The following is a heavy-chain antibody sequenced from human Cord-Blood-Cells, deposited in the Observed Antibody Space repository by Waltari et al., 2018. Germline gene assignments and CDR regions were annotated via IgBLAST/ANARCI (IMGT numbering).Heavy chain of an antibody. J-gene: IGHJ4*02. Sequence: QVQLVQSGAEVKKPGSSVKVSCKASGGTFSSYAISWVRQAPGQGLEWMGGIIPILGTANYAQNFQGRVTITADESTSTAYMELSSLRSEDTAVYYCARWTTAMVTYFDYWGQGTLVTVSS. D-gene: IGHD5-18*01. CDR2: IIPILGTA. CDR3: ARWTTAMVTYFDY. V-gene: IGHV1-69*01. CDR1: GGTFSSYA.